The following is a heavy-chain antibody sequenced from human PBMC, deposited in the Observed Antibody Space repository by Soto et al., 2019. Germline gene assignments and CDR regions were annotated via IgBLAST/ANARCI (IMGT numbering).Heavy chain of an antibody. D-gene: IGHD3-22*01. V-gene: IGHV4-59*01. CDR2: IYYSGST. CDR1: GGSISSYY. Sequence: SETLSLTCTVSGGSISSYYWSWIRRPPGKGLEWIGYIYYSGSTNYNPSLKSRVTISVDTSKNQFSLKLSSVTAADTAVYYCARDRVDYYDISGYYPTYYYYRMAVPGQGTTVTVSS. CDR3: ARDRVDYYDISGYYPTYYYYRMAV. J-gene: IGHJ6*02.